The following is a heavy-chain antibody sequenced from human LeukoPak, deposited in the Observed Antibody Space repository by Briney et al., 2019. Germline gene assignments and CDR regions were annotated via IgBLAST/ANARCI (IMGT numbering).Heavy chain of an antibody. J-gene: IGHJ4*02. Sequence: ASVKVSCKASGGTFSSYAISWVRQAPGQGLEWMGWINPNSGGTNYAQKLQGRVTMTRDTSISTAYMELSRLRSDDTAVYYCAREFGYCSSTSCLTPDYWGQGTLVTVSS. CDR2: INPNSGGT. CDR1: GGTFSSYA. V-gene: IGHV1-2*02. D-gene: IGHD2-2*03. CDR3: AREFGYCSSTSCLTPDY.